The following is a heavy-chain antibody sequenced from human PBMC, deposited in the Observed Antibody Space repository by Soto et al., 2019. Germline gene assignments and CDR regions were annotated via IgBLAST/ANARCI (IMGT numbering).Heavy chain of an antibody. V-gene: IGHV4-31*03. D-gene: IGHD3-16*02. Sequence: PSETLSLTCTVSGGSISSGGYYWSWIRQHPGKGLEWIGYIYYSGSTYYNPSLKSRVTISVYTSKNKFSLKLSSVTAADTAVYYCARGRLGELSFDYWGQGTLVTVSS. J-gene: IGHJ4*02. CDR1: GGSISSGGYY. CDR2: IYYSGST. CDR3: ARGRLGELSFDY.